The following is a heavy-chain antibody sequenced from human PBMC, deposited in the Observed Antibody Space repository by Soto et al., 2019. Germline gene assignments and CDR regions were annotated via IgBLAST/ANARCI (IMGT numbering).Heavy chain of an antibody. CDR1: GVTFSSYA. CDR3: ARGGCSGGSCYHYYYYYGMDV. Sequence: SVKVSCKASGVTFSSYAISWVRQAPGQGLEWMGGIIPIFGTANYAQKFQGRVTITADESTSTAYMELSSLRSEDTAVYYCARGGCSGGSCYHYYYYYGMDVWGQ. CDR2: IIPIFGTA. J-gene: IGHJ6*02. V-gene: IGHV1-69*13. D-gene: IGHD2-15*01.